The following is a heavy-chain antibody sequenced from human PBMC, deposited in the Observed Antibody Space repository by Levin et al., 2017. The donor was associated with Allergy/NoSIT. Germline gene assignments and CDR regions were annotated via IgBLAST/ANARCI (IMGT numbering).Heavy chain of an antibody. D-gene: IGHD6-6*01. J-gene: IGHJ5*02. CDR3: AKTLTQYSSSSFWFDP. CDR2: ISSSSSYI. CDR1: GFTFSSYS. V-gene: IGHV3-21*01. Sequence: GESLKISCAASGFTFSSYSMNWVRQAPGKGLEWVSSISSSSSYIYYADSVKGRFTISRDNAKNSLYLQMNSLRAEDTAVYYCAKTLTQYSSSSFWFDPWGQGTLVTVSS.